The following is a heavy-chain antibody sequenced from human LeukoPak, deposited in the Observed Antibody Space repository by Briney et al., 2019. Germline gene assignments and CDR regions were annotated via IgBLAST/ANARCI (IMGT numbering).Heavy chain of an antibody. CDR3: ARVGGYSYGNYYFNY. D-gene: IGHD5-18*01. CDR2: ISHSGST. V-gene: IGHV4-38-2*01. Sequence: SETLSLTCAVSGYSISSGYYWGWIRQPPGKGLDWIGSISHSGSTYYNPSLRSRVTISIDTSKNQFSLRLNSVTAPDTAVYYCARVGGYSYGNYYFNYWGQGTLVTVSS. J-gene: IGHJ4*02. CDR1: GYSISSGYY.